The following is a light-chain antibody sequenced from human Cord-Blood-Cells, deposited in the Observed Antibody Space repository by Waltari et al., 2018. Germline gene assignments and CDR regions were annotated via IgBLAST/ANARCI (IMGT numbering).Light chain of an antibody. J-gene: IGKJ1*01. CDR2: AAS. CDR1: QSISSY. CDR3: QQSYSTWWT. Sequence: DIQMTQSPSSLSASVGDRVNITCRASQSISSYLNWYQQKPGKAPKLLIYAASSLQSGVPSRFSGSGSGTDFTLTISSLQPEDFATYYCQQSYSTWWTLGQGTKVEIK. V-gene: IGKV1-39*01.